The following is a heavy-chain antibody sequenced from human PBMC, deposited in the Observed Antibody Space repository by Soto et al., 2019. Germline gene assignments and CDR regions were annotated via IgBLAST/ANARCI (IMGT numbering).Heavy chain of an antibody. V-gene: IGHV6-1*01. D-gene: IGHD2-15*01. CDR1: GDSVSSNSAA. Sequence: KQSQTLSLTCAISGDSVSSNSAAWNWIRQSPSRGLEWLGRTYYRSKWYNDYAVSVKSRITINPDTSKNQFSLQLNSVTPEDTAVYYCARDLYCSGGSCFGYYYYGMDVWGQGTTVTVSS. CDR3: ARDLYCSGGSCFGYYYYGMDV. CDR2: TYYRSKWYN. J-gene: IGHJ6*02.